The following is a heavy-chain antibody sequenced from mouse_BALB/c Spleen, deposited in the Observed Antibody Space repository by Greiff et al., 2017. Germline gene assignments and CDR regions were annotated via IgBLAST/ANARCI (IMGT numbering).Heavy chain of an antibody. V-gene: IGHV14-3*02. Sequence: AQLQQSGAELVKPGASVKLSCTASGFNIKDTYMHWVKQRPEQGLEWIGRIDPANGNTKYDPKFQGKATITADTSSNTAYLQLSSLTSEDTAVYYCARNYGNYDYAMDYWGQGTSVTVSS. J-gene: IGHJ4*01. D-gene: IGHD2-1*01. CDR2: IDPANGNT. CDR1: GFNIKDTY. CDR3: ARNYGNYDYAMDY.